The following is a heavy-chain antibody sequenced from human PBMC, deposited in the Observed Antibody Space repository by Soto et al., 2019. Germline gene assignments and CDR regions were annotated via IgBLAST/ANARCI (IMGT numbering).Heavy chain of an antibody. CDR2: ISGSDNIT. D-gene: IGHD5-18*01. J-gene: IGHJ4*02. CDR1: VFTFSSYA. Sequence: WGSLQISCAPCVFTFSSYAMSWVRQAPGKGLEWLSSISGSDNITYSAESVKGRFTISRDNSKNTLYLQMNRLRAEDTAVYYCAKWPITYLHGYAPFDYWGQGTLVTVSS. V-gene: IGHV3-23*01. CDR3: AKWPITYLHGYAPFDY.